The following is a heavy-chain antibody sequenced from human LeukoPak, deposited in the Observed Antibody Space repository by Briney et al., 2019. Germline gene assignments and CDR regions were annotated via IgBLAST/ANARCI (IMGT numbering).Heavy chain of an antibody. Sequence: ASVKVSCKASGYTFTGYYMHWVRQAPGQGLEWMGWINPNSGGTNYAQKFQGRVTMTRDTSISTAYMELSRLRSDDTAVYYCARVGTPYKIPHNWFDPWGQGTLVTVSS. J-gene: IGHJ5*02. V-gene: IGHV1-2*02. D-gene: IGHD1-14*01. CDR2: INPNSGGT. CDR3: ARVGTPYKIPHNWFDP. CDR1: GYTFTGYY.